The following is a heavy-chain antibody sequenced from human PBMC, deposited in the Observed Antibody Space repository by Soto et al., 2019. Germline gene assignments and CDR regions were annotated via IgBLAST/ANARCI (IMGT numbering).Heavy chain of an antibody. CDR1: GYSFTSYW. CDR2: IYPGDSDT. Sequence: PGESLKISCKGSGYSFTSYWIGWVRQMPGKGLEWMGIIYPGDSDTRYSPSFQGQVTISADKSISTAYLQWSSLKASDTAMYYCASSPRYCSGGSCYSLGIAFDIWGQGTMVTVSS. CDR3: ASSPRYCSGGSCYSLGIAFDI. D-gene: IGHD2-15*01. V-gene: IGHV5-51*01. J-gene: IGHJ3*02.